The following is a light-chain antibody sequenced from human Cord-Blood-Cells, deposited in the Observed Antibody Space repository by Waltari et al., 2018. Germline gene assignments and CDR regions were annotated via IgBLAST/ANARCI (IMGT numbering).Light chain of an antibody. V-gene: IGKV3-15*01. CDR2: GAS. CDR3: QQYNNWPPYS. J-gene: IGKJ2*03. CDR1: QSVSSN. Sequence: EIVMTQSPATLSVSPGERATLSCRASQSVSSNLAWYQQKPGQAPRLLIYGASTRATGIPARFSGNGSGTEFTLTISSLQSEDFAVYDCQQYNNWPPYSFGQGTKLEIK.